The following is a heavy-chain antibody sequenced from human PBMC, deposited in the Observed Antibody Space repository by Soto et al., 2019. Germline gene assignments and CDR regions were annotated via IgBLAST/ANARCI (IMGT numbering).Heavy chain of an antibody. CDR1: GFSFNTYD. J-gene: IGHJ2*01. CDR3: ANPSVAGLYWHCDF. CDR2: ISYDGSNS. V-gene: IGHV3-30*18. Sequence: QVQLVESGGGVVQPGRSLRLSCAASGFSFNTYDIHWVRQAPGKGLAWVTGISYDGSNSYYADSVKGRFTISRDSSKNMLYLPMTSLRAEDKAVYYCANPSVAGLYWHCDFWCPGTLVTVSS. D-gene: IGHD6-19*01.